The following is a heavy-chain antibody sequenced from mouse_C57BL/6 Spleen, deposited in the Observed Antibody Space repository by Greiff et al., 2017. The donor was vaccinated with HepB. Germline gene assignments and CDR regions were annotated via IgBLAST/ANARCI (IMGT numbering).Heavy chain of an antibody. CDR2: IDPETGGT. D-gene: IGHD1-1*01. V-gene: IGHV1-15*01. Sequence: QVQLQHSGAELVRPGASVTLSCKASGYTFTDYEMHWVKQTPVHGLEWIGAIDPETGGTAYNQKFKGKAILTADKSSSTAYMELRSLTSEDSAVYYCTRSVTTVVAEGFDYWGQGTTLTVSS. CDR1: GYTFTDYE. J-gene: IGHJ2*01. CDR3: TRSVTTVVAEGFDY.